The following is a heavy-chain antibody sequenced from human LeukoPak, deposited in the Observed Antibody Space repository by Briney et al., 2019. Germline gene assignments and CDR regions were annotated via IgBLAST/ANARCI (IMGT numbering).Heavy chain of an antibody. CDR3: ARARTTRGFDY. Sequence: GGSLRLSCAASGFTFNSYGIHWVRQAPGKGLEWVAFIWYDGSNKYYADSVKGRFTISRDNSKNTLYLQMNSLRAEDTTVYYCARARTTRGFDYWGQGTLVTVSS. CDR2: IWYDGSNK. J-gene: IGHJ4*02. D-gene: IGHD4-17*01. V-gene: IGHV3-33*01. CDR1: GFTFNSYG.